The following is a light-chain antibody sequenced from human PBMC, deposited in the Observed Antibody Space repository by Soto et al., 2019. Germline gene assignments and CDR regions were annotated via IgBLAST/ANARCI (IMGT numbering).Light chain of an antibody. CDR3: AAWDDSLNGVV. CDR1: SSNIGSKT. J-gene: IGLJ2*01. V-gene: IGLV1-44*01. Sequence: QSALTQPPSACGTPGQRVTISCYGRSSNIGSKTVNWYQQLPGTAPKLLIYSNNQRPSGVPDRFSGSKSGTSASLAISGLHSEDEAVYYCAAWDDSLNGVVFGGGTKLTVL. CDR2: SNN.